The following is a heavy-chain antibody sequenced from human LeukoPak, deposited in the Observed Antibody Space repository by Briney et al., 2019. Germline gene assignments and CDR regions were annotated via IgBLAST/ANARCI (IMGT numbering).Heavy chain of an antibody. CDR1: GGTFSSYA. CDR3: ARLLHVGATYYYYGMDV. J-gene: IGHJ6*02. V-gene: IGHV1-69*04. D-gene: IGHD2-15*01. CDR2: IIPILGIA. Sequence: SVKVSCKASGGTFSSYAISWVRQAPGQGLEWMGRIIPILGIANYAQKFQGRVTITADKSTSTAYMELGSLRSEDTAVYYCARLLHVGATYYYYGMDVWGQGTTVTVSS.